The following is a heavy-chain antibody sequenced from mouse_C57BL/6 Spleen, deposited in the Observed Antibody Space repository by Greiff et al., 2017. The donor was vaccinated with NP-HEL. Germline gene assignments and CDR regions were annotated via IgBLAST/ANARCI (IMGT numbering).Heavy chain of an antibody. CDR1: GYTFTSYG. V-gene: IGHV1-81*01. J-gene: IGHJ3*01. D-gene: IGHD2-5*01. CDR2: IYPRSGNT. CDR3: AASNYPAWFAY. Sequence: VQLQQPGAELARPGASVKLSCKASGYTFTSYGISWVKQRTGQGLEWIGEIYPRSGNTYYNEKFKGKATLTAEKSSSTAYMQLSSLTSEDSAVYFCAASNYPAWFAYWGQGTLVTVSA.